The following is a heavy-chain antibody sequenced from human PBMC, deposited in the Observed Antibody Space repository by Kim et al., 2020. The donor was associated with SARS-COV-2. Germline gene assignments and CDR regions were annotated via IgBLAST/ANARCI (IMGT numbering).Heavy chain of an antibody. J-gene: IGHJ3*02. Sequence: NPALKSRVTISVDTSKNQFSLKLSSVTAADTAVYYCARSYSSTTGAFDIWGQGTMVTVSS. D-gene: IGHD6-13*01. CDR3: ARSYSSTTGAFDI. V-gene: IGHV4-34*01.